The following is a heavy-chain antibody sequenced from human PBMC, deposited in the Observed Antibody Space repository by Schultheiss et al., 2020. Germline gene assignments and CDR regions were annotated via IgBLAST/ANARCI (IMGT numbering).Heavy chain of an antibody. D-gene: IGHD3-22*01. CDR3: ARGGGYYDSIGYRRGYFDY. Sequence: SQTLSLTCTVSGGSISSGDYSWSWIRQPPGKGLEWIGYIYYSGSTNYNPSLKSRVTISVDTSKNQFSLKLSSVTAADTAVYYCARGGGYYDSIGYRRGYFDYWGQGTLVTVSS. V-gene: IGHV4-61*08. J-gene: IGHJ4*02. CDR1: GGSISSGDYS. CDR2: IYYSGST.